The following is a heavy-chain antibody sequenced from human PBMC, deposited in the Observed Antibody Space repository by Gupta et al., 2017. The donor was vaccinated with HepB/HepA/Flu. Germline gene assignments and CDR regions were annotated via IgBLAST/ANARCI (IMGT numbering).Heavy chain of an antibody. CDR2: IYSGGST. CDR3: ARDPPIGGFGSGYYYYMDV. D-gene: IGHD3-3*01. CDR1: GFTVSSNY. Sequence: EVQLVESGGGLIQPGGSLRLSCAASGFTVSSNYMSWVRQAPGKGLEWVSIIYSGGSTYYADSVKGRFTISRDNSKNTLYLQMNSLRAEDKAVYYCARDPPIGGFGSGYYYYMDVWGKGTTVTVSS. J-gene: IGHJ6*03. V-gene: IGHV3-53*01.